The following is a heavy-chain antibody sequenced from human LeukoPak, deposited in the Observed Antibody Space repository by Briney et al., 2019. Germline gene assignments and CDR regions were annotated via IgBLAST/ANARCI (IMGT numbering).Heavy chain of an antibody. CDR3: ARGLMELKTVAFDY. Sequence: SVKVSCKASGGTFSSYAISWVRQAPGQGLEWMGGIIPIFGTANYAQKFQGRVTITADESTSTAYMELSSLRSDDTAVYYCARGLMELKTVAFDYWGQGTLVTVSS. V-gene: IGHV1-69*01. J-gene: IGHJ4*02. CDR1: GGTFSSYA. D-gene: IGHD1-7*01. CDR2: IIPIFGTA.